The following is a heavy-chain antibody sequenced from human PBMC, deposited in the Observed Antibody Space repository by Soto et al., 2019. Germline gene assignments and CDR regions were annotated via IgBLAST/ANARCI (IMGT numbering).Heavy chain of an antibody. CDR1: GGTFSSYA. J-gene: IGHJ6*02. CDR2: IIPIFGTA. Sequence: ASVKVSCKASGGTFSSYAISWVRQAPGQGLEWMGGIIPIFGTANYAQKFQGRVTITADESTSTAYMELSSLRSEDTAVYYCARGQGNDFWSGPGRAYYYGMDVWGQGTTVTVSS. V-gene: IGHV1-69*13. CDR3: ARGQGNDFWSGPGRAYYYGMDV. D-gene: IGHD3-3*01.